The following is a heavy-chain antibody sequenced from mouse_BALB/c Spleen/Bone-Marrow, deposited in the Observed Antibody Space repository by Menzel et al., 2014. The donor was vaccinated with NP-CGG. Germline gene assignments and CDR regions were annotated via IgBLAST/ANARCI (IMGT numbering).Heavy chain of an antibody. CDR1: GYTFTEYT. D-gene: IGHD3-2*01. CDR3: ARRQLGPAWFAY. CDR2: INPNNGVT. J-gene: IGHJ3*01. V-gene: IGHV1-18*01. Sequence: EVMLVESGPELVKPGASVKISCKPSGYTFTEYTMHWVKQSHGKSLEWIGGINPNNGVTSYNQKFKGKATLTVDKSSSTAYMELRSLTSEDSAVYYCARRQLGPAWFAYWGQGTLVTVSA.